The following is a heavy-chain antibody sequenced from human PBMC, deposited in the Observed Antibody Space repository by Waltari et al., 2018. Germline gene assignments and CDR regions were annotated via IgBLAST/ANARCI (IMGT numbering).Heavy chain of an antibody. CDR1: GYTFTSYA. CDR2: INAGNGNT. D-gene: IGHD1-7*01. CDR3: ARVVNWYNWNYGLGY. J-gene: IGHJ4*02. Sequence: QVPLVQSGAEVKKPGASVKVSCKASGYTFTSYAMHWVPQPPGQRLEWMGWINAGNGNTKYSQKFQGRVTITRDTSASTAYMELSSLRSEDTAVYYCARVVNWYNWNYGLGYWGQGTLVTVSS. V-gene: IGHV1-3*01.